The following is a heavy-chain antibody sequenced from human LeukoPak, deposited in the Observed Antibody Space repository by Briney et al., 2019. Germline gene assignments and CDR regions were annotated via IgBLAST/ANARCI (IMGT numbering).Heavy chain of an antibody. CDR2: ISSSSSYI. Sequence: GGSLRLSCAASGFTFSSYSMNWVRQAPGKGLEWVSPISSSSSYIYYADSVKGRFTISRDNAKNSLYLQMNSLRAEDTAVYYCARVGEVGATFPSVWGPYYFDYWGQGTLVTVSS. CDR3: ARVGEVGATFPSVWGPYYFDY. V-gene: IGHV3-21*01. D-gene: IGHD1-26*01. CDR1: GFTFSSYS. J-gene: IGHJ4*02.